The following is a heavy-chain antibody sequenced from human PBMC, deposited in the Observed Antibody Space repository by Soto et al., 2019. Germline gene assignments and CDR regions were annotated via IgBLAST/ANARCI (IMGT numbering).Heavy chain of an antibody. D-gene: IGHD5-18*01. CDR2: IIPIFGTA. CDR1: GCTFSSYA. V-gene: IGHV1-69*13. CDR3: ASEAKAVEMDTRFEY. Sequence: ASVKVSCKASGCTFSSYAISWVRQAPGQGLEWMGGIIPIFGTANYAQKFQGRVTITADESTSTAYMELSSLRSEDTAVYYCASEAKAVEMDTRFEYWGQGTLVIVSS. J-gene: IGHJ4*02.